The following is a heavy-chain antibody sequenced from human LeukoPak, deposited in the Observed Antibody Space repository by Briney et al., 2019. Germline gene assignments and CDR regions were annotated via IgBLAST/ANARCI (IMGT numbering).Heavy chain of an antibody. CDR3: ARTGGSYPYYFEY. V-gene: IGHV3-21*01. J-gene: IGHJ4*02. CDR2: ISGSGGST. CDR1: GFTFSSYS. Sequence: PGGSLRLSCAASGFTFSSYSMNWVRQAPGKGLEWVSAISGSGGSTYYADSVKGRFTLSRDNAKNSLYLQMNSLRAEDTAVYYCARTGGSYPYYFEYWGQGTLVTVSS. D-gene: IGHD1-26*01.